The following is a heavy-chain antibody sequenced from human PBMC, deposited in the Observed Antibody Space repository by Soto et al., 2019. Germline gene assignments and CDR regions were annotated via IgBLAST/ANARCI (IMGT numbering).Heavy chain of an antibody. V-gene: IGHV3-21*01. Sequence: PGGSLRLSCAASGCTFSSYSMNWVRQAPGKGLEWVSSISSSSSYIYYADSVKGRFTISRDNAKNSLYLQMNSLRAEDTAVYYCARDYYDSSLQYAAYYYYYGMDVWGQGTTVTVSS. CDR3: ARDYYDSSLQYAAYYYYYGMDV. CDR1: GCTFSSYS. D-gene: IGHD3-22*01. CDR2: ISSSSSYI. J-gene: IGHJ6*02.